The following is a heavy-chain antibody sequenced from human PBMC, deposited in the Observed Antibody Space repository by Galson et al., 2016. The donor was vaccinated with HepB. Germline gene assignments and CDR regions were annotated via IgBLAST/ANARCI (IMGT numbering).Heavy chain of an antibody. CDR1: GYTFTNYG. CDR3: AKVHFWSGYYLDY. V-gene: IGHV1-18*01. Sequence: SVKVSCKASGYTFTNYGISWVRQAPGHGLEWVGWITTYNGNTNYAQKFQDRVTMTTDTSTSTAYKELRSLRSDDTAVYYCAKVHFWSGYYLDYWGQGTLVTVSS. J-gene: IGHJ4*02. D-gene: IGHD3-3*02. CDR2: ITTYNGNT.